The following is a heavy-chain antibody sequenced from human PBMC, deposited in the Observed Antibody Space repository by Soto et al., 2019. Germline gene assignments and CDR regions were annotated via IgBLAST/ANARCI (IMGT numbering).Heavy chain of an antibody. CDR3: AKDVAYDFWSGYSNWFDP. D-gene: IGHD3-3*01. Sequence: GGSLRLSCAASGFTFSSYAMSWVRQAPGKGLEWVSAISGSGGSTYYADSVKGRFTISRDNSKNTLYLQMNSLRAEDTAVYYCAKDVAYDFWSGYSNWFDPWGQGTLVTVSS. CDR2: ISGSGGST. CDR1: GFTFSSYA. J-gene: IGHJ5*02. V-gene: IGHV3-23*01.